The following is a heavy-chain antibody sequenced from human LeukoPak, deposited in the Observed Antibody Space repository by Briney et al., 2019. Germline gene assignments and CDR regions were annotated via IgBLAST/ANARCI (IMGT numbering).Heavy chain of an antibody. CDR1: GGTFSSYA. CDR2: IIPILGIA. V-gene: IGHV1-69*04. D-gene: IGHD4-17*01. J-gene: IGHJ4*02. CDR3: ARDPSPTVTTKLDY. Sequence: SVKVSCKASGGTFSSYAISWVRQAPGQGLEWMGRIIPILGIANYAQKFQGRVTITADKSTSTAYMELSSLRSADTAVYYCARDPSPTVTTKLDYWGQGTLVTVSS.